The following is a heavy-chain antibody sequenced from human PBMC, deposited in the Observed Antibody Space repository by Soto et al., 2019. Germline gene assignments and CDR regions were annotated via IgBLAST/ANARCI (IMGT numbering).Heavy chain of an antibody. V-gene: IGHV4-31*03. CDR2: IYYSGST. D-gene: IGHD6-19*01. Sequence: SETLSLTCTVSGGSISSGGYYWSWIRQHPGKGLEWIGYIYYSGSTYYNPSLKSRVTISVDTSKNQFSLKLSSVTAADTAVYYCARDYGAVGSSGWQSVGVDYWGQGTLVTVSS. J-gene: IGHJ4*02. CDR1: GGSISSGGYY. CDR3: ARDYGAVGSSGWQSVGVDY.